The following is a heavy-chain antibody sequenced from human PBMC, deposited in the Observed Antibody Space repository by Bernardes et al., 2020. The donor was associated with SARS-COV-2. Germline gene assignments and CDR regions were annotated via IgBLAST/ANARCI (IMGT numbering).Heavy chain of an antibody. V-gene: IGHV3-23*01. J-gene: IGHJ5*02. Sequence: GGSLRLSCAASGFTFGSYAMSWVRQAPGKGLALVSSISHSGVSTHYADSVKGRFTISRDNPKSTLYLQMNSLRAEDTAVYVCAKERSLAVTTGGTWGQGTLVTVSS. CDR1: GFTFGSYA. CDR2: ISHSGVST. CDR3: AKERSLAVTTGGT. D-gene: IGHD4-17*01.